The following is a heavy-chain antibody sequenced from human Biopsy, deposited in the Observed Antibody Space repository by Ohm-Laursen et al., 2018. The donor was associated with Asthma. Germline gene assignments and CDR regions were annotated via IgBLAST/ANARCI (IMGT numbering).Heavy chain of an antibody. V-gene: IGHV1-3*01. CDR1: GYTFINYA. Sequence: ASVKVSCKASGYTFINYAIHWVRQAPGQRLEWMRWINAGNGNTKYSQKFQGRVTITRDTSASTAYMDLSSLRSEDTAVYYCARTYYDFLTGQVNDVFAIWGQGTMVTVSS. D-gene: IGHD3-9*01. CDR2: INAGNGNT. J-gene: IGHJ3*02. CDR3: ARTYYDFLTGQVNDVFAI.